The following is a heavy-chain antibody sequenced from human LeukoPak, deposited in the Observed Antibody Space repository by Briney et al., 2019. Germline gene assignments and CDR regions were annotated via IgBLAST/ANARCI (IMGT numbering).Heavy chain of an antibody. CDR2: IYYSGST. CDR1: GGSISSSSYY. D-gene: IGHD6-19*01. Sequence: SETLSLTCTVSGGSISSSSYYWGWIRQPPGKGLEWIGSIYYSGSTYYNPSLKSRVTITVDTTQSQFSLKLSSVTAVDTAVYYCARRKRNSSGWYGDYWGQGTLVTVSS. J-gene: IGHJ4*02. CDR3: ARRKRNSSGWYGDY. V-gene: IGHV4-39*01.